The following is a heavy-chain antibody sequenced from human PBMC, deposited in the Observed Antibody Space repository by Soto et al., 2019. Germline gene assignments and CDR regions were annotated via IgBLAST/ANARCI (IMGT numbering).Heavy chain of an antibody. CDR1: GGSITNVNYC. D-gene: IGHD7-27*01. J-gene: IGHJ4*02. V-gene: IGHV4-30-4*01. Sequence: QVQLQESGPGLVKPSQTLSLTCSVSGGSITNVNYCWSWIRQSPDLGLEWIGHIYNGGSTYNNPSLEGRXTXPXHTSKNQLPLTLSSVSAADTAVYYCARGPSGDKVDSWGQGTLVTVS. CDR3: ARGPSGDKVDS. CDR2: IYNGGST.